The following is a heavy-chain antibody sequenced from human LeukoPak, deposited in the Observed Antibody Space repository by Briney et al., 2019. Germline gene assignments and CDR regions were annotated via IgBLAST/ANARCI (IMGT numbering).Heavy chain of an antibody. Sequence: GASVKVSCKASGYTFTSYAMNWVRQAPGQGLEWMGWINTNTGNPTYAQGFTGRFVFSLDTSVSTAYLQISSLKAEDTAVYYCARDAVWFGELLSNDAFDIWGQGTMVTVSS. D-gene: IGHD3-10*01. CDR1: GYTFTSYA. CDR3: ARDAVWFGELLSNDAFDI. J-gene: IGHJ3*02. V-gene: IGHV7-4-1*02. CDR2: INTNTGNP.